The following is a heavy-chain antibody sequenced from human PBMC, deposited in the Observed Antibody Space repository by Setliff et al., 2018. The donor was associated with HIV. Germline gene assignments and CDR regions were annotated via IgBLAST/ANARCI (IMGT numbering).Heavy chain of an antibody. D-gene: IGHD3-3*01. V-gene: IGHV1-69*13. CDR3: ARGPKKGVDILPPDS. J-gene: IGHJ5*02. CDR1: GGTFSSYA. CDR2: IVPVFRTV. Sequence: ASVKVSCKASGGTFSSYAISWVRQAPGQGLEWVGGIVPVFRTVNYAQKLQGRVTITADESTSTSYMELNSLTSDDTAVYYCARGPKKGVDILPPDSWGQGTLVTVSS.